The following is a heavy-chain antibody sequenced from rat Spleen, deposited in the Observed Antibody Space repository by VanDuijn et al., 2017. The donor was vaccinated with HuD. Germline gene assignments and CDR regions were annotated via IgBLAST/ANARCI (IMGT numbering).Heavy chain of an antibody. CDR3: VRQGYLRDWYFDF. V-gene: IGHV5-25*01. D-gene: IGHD2-5*01. CDR2: INNDGDTT. CDR1: GFTFSDCY. J-gene: IGHJ1*01. Sequence: EVQLVESGGGSVQPGRSLKLSCTTSGFTFSDCYMAWVRQAPTKGLEWVATINNDGDTTYYRDSVKGRFTISRDNGKKTLYLEMDSLGSEDMATYYCVRQGYLRDWYFDFWGPGTMVTVSS.